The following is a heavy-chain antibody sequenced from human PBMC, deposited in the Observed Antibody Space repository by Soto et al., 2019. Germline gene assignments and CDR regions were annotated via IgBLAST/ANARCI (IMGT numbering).Heavy chain of an antibody. Sequence: EAQLVESGGGLVQPGGSLRLSCAASGFTFSNYEMHWVRQARGKGLEYVSGISNNGAHTDYAKSVKGRFTISRDNSENTLYLQMGSLRAEDMALYYCARRGYGSGWPNVYMDVWGKGTTVTVSS. V-gene: IGHV3-64*01. CDR3: ARRGYGSGWPNVYMDV. J-gene: IGHJ6*03. D-gene: IGHD6-25*01. CDR2: ISNNGAHT. CDR1: GFTFSNYE.